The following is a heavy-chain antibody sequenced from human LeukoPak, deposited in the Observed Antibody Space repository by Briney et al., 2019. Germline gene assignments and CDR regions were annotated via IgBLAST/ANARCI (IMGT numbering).Heavy chain of an antibody. J-gene: IGHJ4*02. Sequence: ASVNVSCKASGYTFTTYGISWVRQAPGQRLEWMGWISAYNGNTKYAQKLQGRVTMTTDTSTSTAYMELRSLRSDDTAVYYCARDFGYSDSGSSPSDYWGQGTLVTVSS. CDR3: ARDFGYSDSGSSPSDY. CDR2: ISAYNGNT. D-gene: IGHD3-10*01. V-gene: IGHV1-18*01. CDR1: GYTFTTYG.